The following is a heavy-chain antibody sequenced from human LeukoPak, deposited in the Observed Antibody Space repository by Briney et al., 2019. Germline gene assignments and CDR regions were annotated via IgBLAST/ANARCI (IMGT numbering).Heavy chain of an antibody. CDR2: ITSTSVST. CDR1: AFTFNSYS. J-gene: IGHJ4*02. V-gene: IGHV3-21*01. Sequence: MSGGSLRLSCAASAFTFNSYSMSWVRQAPGKGLEWVSSITSTSVSTYYADSVKGRFTISRDNAKNSLYLQMNSLRAEDTAVYYCARDAVNWGQGTLVTVSS. CDR3: ARDAVN. D-gene: IGHD6-19*01.